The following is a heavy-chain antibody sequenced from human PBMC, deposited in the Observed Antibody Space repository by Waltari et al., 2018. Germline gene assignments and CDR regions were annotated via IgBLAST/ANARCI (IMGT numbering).Heavy chain of an antibody. CDR3: TTGYNWNMKDDY. V-gene: IGHV3-15*07. Sequence: EVQLVESGGGLVKPGGSLRLSCAASGFTFSNAWMNWVRQAPGKGLEWVGRIKSKTDGGTTDYAEPVKGRFTISRDDSKNTRYLQMNSLKTEDTAVYYCTTGYNWNMKDDYWGQGTLVTVSS. D-gene: IGHD1-20*01. CDR2: IKSKTDGGTT. J-gene: IGHJ4*02. CDR1: GFTFSNAW.